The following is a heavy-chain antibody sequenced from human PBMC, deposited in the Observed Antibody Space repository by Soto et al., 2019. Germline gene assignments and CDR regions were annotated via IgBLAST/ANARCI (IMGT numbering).Heavy chain of an antibody. Sequence: QVQLVQSGAEVKKPGASVKVSCKASGYTFTSYGISWVRQAPGQGLEWMGWISAYNGNTNYAQKLQGRVTMTTDTSTSTAYMELRSLRYDDTAVYYCARVRSPPYYDSSGYYHWFDPWGQGTLVTVSS. CDR3: ARVRSPPYYDSSGYYHWFDP. CDR1: GYTFTSYG. J-gene: IGHJ5*02. D-gene: IGHD3-22*01. V-gene: IGHV1-18*01. CDR2: ISAYNGNT.